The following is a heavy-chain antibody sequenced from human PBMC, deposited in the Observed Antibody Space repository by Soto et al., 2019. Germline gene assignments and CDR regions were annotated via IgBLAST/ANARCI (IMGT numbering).Heavy chain of an antibody. CDR1: GFTFSSYA. V-gene: IGHV3-30-3*01. Sequence: GGSLRLSCAASGFTFSSYAMHWVRQAPGKGLEWVAVISYDGSNKYYADSVKGRFTISRDNSKNTLYLQMNSLRAEDTAVYYCARAYYDFWSGFKTDAFDIWGQGTMVTVSS. CDR3: ARAYYDFWSGFKTDAFDI. D-gene: IGHD3-3*01. CDR2: ISYDGSNK. J-gene: IGHJ3*02.